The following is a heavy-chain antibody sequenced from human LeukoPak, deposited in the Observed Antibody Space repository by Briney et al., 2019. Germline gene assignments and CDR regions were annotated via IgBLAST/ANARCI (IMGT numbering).Heavy chain of an antibody. J-gene: IGHJ4*02. CDR1: GGSFSGYY. D-gene: IGHD3-16*02. CDR3: ARVPLVWGSYRYKGGGNFDY. V-gene: IGHV4-34*01. Sequence: PSETLSLTCAVYGGSFSGYYWSWIRQPPGKGLEWIGEINHSGSTNYNPSLKSRVTISVDTSKNQFSLRLSSVTAADTAVYYCARVPLVWGSYRYKGGGNFDYWGQGTLVTVSS. CDR2: INHSGST.